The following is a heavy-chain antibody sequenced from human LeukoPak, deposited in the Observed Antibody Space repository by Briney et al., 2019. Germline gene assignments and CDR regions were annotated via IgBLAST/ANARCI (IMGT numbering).Heavy chain of an antibody. J-gene: IGHJ4*02. D-gene: IGHD3-10*01. Sequence: ASVKVSCKASGGTFTSYYMHWVRQAPGQGLEWMGIINPSGGSTSYAQKFQGRVTMTRDTSTSTVYMELSSLRSEDTAVYYCARDGRDYYGSGSSDYYFDYWGQGTLVTVSS. V-gene: IGHV1-46*01. CDR1: GGTFTSYY. CDR2: INPSGGST. CDR3: ARDGRDYYGSGSSDYYFDY.